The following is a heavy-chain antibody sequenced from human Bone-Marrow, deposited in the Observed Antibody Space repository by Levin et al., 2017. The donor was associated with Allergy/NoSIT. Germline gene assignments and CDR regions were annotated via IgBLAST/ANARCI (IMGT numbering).Heavy chain of an antibody. V-gene: IGHV3-30*18. CDR2: ISYDGSNK. D-gene: IGHD3-3*01. CDR3: AKDLAYDFWSGYLSTYYYYGMDV. CDR1: GFTFSSYG. Sequence: GGSLRLSCAASGFTFSSYGMHWVRQAPGKGLEWVAVISYDGSNKYYADSVKGRFTISRDNSKNTLYLQMNSLRAEDTAVYYCAKDLAYDFWSGYLSTYYYYGMDVWGQGTTVTVSS. J-gene: IGHJ6*02.